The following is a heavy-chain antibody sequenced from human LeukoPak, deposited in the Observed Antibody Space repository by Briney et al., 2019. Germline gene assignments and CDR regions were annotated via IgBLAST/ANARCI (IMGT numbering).Heavy chain of an antibody. Sequence: GESLKISCKASGYSFTGFWIGWVRQMPGKGLEWMGIIYPYDSETRYSPSFQGQITISADKSISTDYLQWSSLEASDTAMYYCARHIGYSAWNPDYWGQGTLVTVSS. CDR2: IYPYDSET. CDR1: GYSFTGFW. J-gene: IGHJ4*02. CDR3: ARHIGYSAWNPDY. D-gene: IGHD5-18*01. V-gene: IGHV5-51*01.